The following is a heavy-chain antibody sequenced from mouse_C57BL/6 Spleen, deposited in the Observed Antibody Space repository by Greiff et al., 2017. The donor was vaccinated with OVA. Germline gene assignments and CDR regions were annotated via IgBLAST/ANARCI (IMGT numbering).Heavy chain of an antibody. J-gene: IGHJ3*02. Sequence: QVQLQQSGAELVKPGSSVKMSCKTSGYTFTSYWITWVKQRPGQGLEWIGDIYLGSGSTEYDEKFKGKATLTVDTSSSTAYMQLSSLTSEDSAVYYCASNCKDYEYGYWGQAPLVTVAA. CDR2: IYLGSGST. V-gene: IGHV1-55*01. CDR3: ASNCKDYEYGY. D-gene: IGHD4-1*01. CDR1: GYTFTSYW.